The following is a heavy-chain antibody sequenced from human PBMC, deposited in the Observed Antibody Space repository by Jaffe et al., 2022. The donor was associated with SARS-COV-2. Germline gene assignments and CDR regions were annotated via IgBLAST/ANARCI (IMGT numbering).Heavy chain of an antibody. CDR3: ARDGYYDPSTYNYGWFSDL. V-gene: IGHV3-48*01. J-gene: IGHJ2*01. Sequence: EVQLVESGGNLVQPGGSLRLSCAVSGFTFSSYSLGWVRQAPGKGLEWVSSISSSSSTIYYADSVKGRFAISRDNAKNSLYLQMNSLRAGDTAVYYCARDGYYDPSTYNYGWFSDLWGRGTLVTVSS. D-gene: IGHD3-16*01. CDR2: ISSSSSTI. CDR1: GFTFSSYS.